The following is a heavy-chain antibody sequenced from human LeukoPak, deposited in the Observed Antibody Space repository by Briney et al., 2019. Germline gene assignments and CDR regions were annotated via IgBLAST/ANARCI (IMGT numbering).Heavy chain of an antibody. D-gene: IGHD2-2*01. CDR1: GGTFSSYA. Sequence: GASVKVSCKASGGTFSSYAISWVRQAPGQGLEWMGGIIPIFGTANYAQKFQGRVTITADESTSTAYMELSSLRSEDTAVYYCARGGDYCSSTSCYAGNWFDPWGQGTLVTVSS. J-gene: IGHJ5*02. V-gene: IGHV1-69*13. CDR2: IIPIFGTA. CDR3: ARGGDYCSSTSCYAGNWFDP.